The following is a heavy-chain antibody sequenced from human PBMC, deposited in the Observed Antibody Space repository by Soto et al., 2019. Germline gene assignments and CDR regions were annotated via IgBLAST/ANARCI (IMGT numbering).Heavy chain of an antibody. D-gene: IGHD6-19*01. V-gene: IGHV4-39*01. CDR3: ARHLPHSSGWANFDY. Sequence: SETLSLTCTVSGGSISSSSYYWGWIRQPPGKGLEWIGSIYYSGSTYYNPSLKSRVTISVDTSKNQFSLKLSSVTAADTAVYYCARHLPHSSGWANFDYWGQGTLVTVSS. CDR1: GGSISSSSYY. J-gene: IGHJ4*02. CDR2: IYYSGST.